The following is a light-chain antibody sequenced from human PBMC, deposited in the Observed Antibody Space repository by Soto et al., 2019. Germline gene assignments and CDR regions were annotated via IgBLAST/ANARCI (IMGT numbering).Light chain of an antibody. CDR1: QGISSW. Sequence: IQITQSPPSVSAAVGVIDTITFRASQGISSWLAWYQQKPGKAPKLLIYDASNLETGVPSRFSGSGSGTDFTFTISSLQTEDIATYYCQQYSHLITFGQGTRLEIK. V-gene: IGKV1-33*01. CDR2: DAS. J-gene: IGKJ5*01. CDR3: QQYSHLIT.